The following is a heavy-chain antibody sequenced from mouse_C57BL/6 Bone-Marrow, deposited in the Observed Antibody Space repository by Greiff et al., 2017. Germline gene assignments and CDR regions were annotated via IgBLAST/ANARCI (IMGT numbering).Heavy chain of an antibody. J-gene: IGHJ3*01. V-gene: IGHV1-55*01. CDR2: IYPGSGST. CDR3: ARDYGSTVVAY. D-gene: IGHD1-1*01. CDR1: GYTFTSYW. Sequence: QVQLQQPGAELVKPGASVKMSCKASGYTFTSYWITWVKQRPGQGLEWIGDIYPGSGSTNYTEKFKSKSTLAVDTSSSTPYMQLSSLTSEDSAVYYCARDYGSTVVAYWGQGTLVTVSA.